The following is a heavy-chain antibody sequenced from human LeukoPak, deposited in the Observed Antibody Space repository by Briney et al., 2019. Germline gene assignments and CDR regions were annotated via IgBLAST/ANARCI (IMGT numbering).Heavy chain of an antibody. V-gene: IGHV3-23*01. J-gene: IGHJ4*02. CDR1: GFTFSTYA. CDR2: IGSSGASK. CDR3: ARDPGRHGHFDY. D-gene: IGHD2-8*01. Sequence: PGGSLRLSCAASGFTFSTYAMSWVRQAPGKGLEWVSDIGSSGASKYYADSVKGRFTISRDNSKNSLYLQMNSLRAEDTALYYCARDPGRHGHFDYWGQGTLVTVSS.